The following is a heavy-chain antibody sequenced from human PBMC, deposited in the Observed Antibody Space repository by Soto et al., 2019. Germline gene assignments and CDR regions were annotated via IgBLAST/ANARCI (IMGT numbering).Heavy chain of an antibody. CDR1: GYTFTGYY. V-gene: IGHV1-2*04. CDR2: INPNSGGT. Sequence: ASVKVSCKASGYTFTGYYMHWVRQAPGQGLEWMGWINPNSGGTNYAQKFQGWVTMTRDTSISTAYMELSRLRSDDTAVYYCAREGESSMVRGVIIKPYYFDYWGQGTLVTVSS. D-gene: IGHD3-10*01. J-gene: IGHJ4*02. CDR3: AREGESSMVRGVIIKPYYFDY.